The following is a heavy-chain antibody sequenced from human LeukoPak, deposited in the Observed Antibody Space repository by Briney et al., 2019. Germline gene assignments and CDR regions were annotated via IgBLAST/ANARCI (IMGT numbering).Heavy chain of an antibody. CDR2: VSWNSVVV. CDR3: AKDISGNGWATSFDS. V-gene: IGHV3-9*01. D-gene: IGHD1-26*01. CDR1: GFIFDNYA. Sequence: GRSLRLSCKASGFIFDNYALHWVRQAPGKGLEWVSGVSWNSVVVGYADSVKGRFTISRDGAKNSLYLLMNSLRPEDTAFYYCAKDISGNGWATSFDSWGQGTLVTVSS. J-gene: IGHJ4*02.